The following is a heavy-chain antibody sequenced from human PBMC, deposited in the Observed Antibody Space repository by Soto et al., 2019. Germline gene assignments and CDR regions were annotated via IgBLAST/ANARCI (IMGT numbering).Heavy chain of an antibody. D-gene: IGHD3-22*01. CDR2: VYHSGMT. Sequence: PETLSVTFPVSSDSIRSYFWRWIRQPPWRVLDLIVCVYHSGMTNYSPSLKRRVMISVDTSKNQFSLRLTSVTAADTAVYYCARTCSSGYRRYPVYYVMDFWGQCTTVTVSS. V-gene: IGHV4-59*01. CDR3: ARTCSSGYRRYPVYYVMDF. CDR1: SDSIRSYF. J-gene: IGHJ6*02.